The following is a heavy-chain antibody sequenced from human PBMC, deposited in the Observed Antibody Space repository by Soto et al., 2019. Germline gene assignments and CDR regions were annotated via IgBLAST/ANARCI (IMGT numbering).Heavy chain of an antibody. J-gene: IGHJ4*02. V-gene: IGHV1-18*01. CDR1: GYTFTSYG. Sequence: ASVKVSFKASGYTFTSYGISWVRQAPGQGLEWMGWISAYNGNTNYAQKLQGRVTMTTDTSTSTAYMELRSLRSDDTAVYYCAIITMIVGTLDYWGQGTLLTISS. CDR2: ISAYNGNT. CDR3: AIITMIVGTLDY. D-gene: IGHD3-22*01.